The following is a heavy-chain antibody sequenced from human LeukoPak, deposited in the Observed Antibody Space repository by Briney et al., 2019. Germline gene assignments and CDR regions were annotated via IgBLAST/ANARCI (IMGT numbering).Heavy chain of an antibody. D-gene: IGHD3-3*01. CDR3: VRDWIGYSFDY. CDR2: TYFRSKWYY. CDR1: GDSVSASNPA. V-gene: IGHV6-1*01. Sequence: SQTLSLTCAISGDSVSASNPAWNCIRQFPSRGLEWLGRTYFRSKWYYDYAESVKSRITINPDTSKNQFSLQLNSVTPEDTAVYYCVRDWIGYSFDYWGQGTLVPVSS. J-gene: IGHJ4*02.